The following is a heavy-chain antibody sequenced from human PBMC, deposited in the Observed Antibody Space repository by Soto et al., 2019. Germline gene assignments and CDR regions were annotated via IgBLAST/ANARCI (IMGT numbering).Heavy chain of an antibody. CDR1: GGSISSSNW. CDR2: IYHSGST. V-gene: IGHV4-4*02. D-gene: IGHD3-22*01. CDR3: ARADYYDSSGYYSHFDY. Sequence: QVQLQESGPGLVKPSGTLSLTCAVSGGSISSSNWWSWVRQPPGKGLEWIGEIYHSGSTNYNPSLKSRVTISVDKSKNQFSLKLSSVTAADTAVYYCARADYYDSSGYYSHFDYWRQGTLVTVSS. J-gene: IGHJ4*02.